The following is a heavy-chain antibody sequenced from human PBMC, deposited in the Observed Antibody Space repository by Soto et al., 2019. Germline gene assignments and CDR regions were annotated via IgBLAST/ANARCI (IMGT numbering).Heavy chain of an antibody. V-gene: IGHV3-30*18. CDR2: ISYDGSNK. CDR3: AKELLHSPYYYYYGMDV. D-gene: IGHD4-4*01. Sequence: QVQLVESGGGVVQPGRSLRLSCAASGFTFSSYGMYWVCQAPGKRLEWVAVISYDGSNKYYADSVKGRFTISRDNSKNTLYLQMNSLRAEDTAVYYCAKELLHSPYYYYYGMDVWGQGTTVTVSS. J-gene: IGHJ6*02. CDR1: GFTFSSYG.